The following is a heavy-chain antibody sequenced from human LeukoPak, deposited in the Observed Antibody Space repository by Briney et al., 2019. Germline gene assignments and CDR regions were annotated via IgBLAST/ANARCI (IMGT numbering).Heavy chain of an antibody. J-gene: IGHJ5*02. CDR1: GGTFSNYA. V-gene: IGHV1-69*05. D-gene: IGHD6-25*01. CDR3: LRRQALRGRHRAFDP. CDR2: IIPMFGTA. Sequence: SVKVSWKASGGTFSNYAISWVRQAPGQGLEWLGGIIPMFGTAKYAQKFQGRVTITTDESTTTAYMELISLRFEDTAVYYCLRRQALRGRHRAFDPWGQGTLVTVTS.